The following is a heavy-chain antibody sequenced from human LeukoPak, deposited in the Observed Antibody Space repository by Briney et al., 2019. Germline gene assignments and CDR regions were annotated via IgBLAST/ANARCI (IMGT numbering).Heavy chain of an antibody. CDR3: ARDPRGYGVDV. Sequence: PSETLSLTCSVSGGSIRNYFWSWIRQPAGKGLEWIGRIYTSGSIDYKPSLRSRVTMSVDTSRNQFSLKLTSVTAADTAVYYCARDPRGYGVDVWGQGTTVTVSS. CDR2: IYTSGSI. J-gene: IGHJ6*02. CDR1: GGSIRNYF. D-gene: IGHD3-10*01. V-gene: IGHV4-4*07.